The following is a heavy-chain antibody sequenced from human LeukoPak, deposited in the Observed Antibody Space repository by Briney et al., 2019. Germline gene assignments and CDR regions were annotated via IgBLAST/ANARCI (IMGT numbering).Heavy chain of an antibody. CDR1: GFNFGIYA. J-gene: IGHJ4*02. CDR2: INHSGST. Sequence: GSLRLSCAASGFNFGIYAMSWVRQAPGKGLEWIGEINHSGSTNYNPSLKSRVTISVDTSKNQFSLKLSSVTAADTAVYYCADVRGVIHPRFDYWGQGTLVTVSS. D-gene: IGHD3-10*01. CDR3: ADVRGVIHPRFDY. V-gene: IGHV4-34*08.